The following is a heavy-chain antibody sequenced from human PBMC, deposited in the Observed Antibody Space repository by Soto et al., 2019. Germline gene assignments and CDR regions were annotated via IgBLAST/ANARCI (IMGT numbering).Heavy chain of an antibody. CDR3: GDNYHFDY. J-gene: IGHJ4*02. Sequence: PSETLSLTCTVSGGSIRVQSYYWTWIRQTPGKGLEWVGSSYYSGTSYFNPALKGRVTISVDTSTNQFSLRLTSVTAADTAVYVRGDNYHFDYWGQGLLVTVSS. CDR2: SYYSGTS. CDR1: GGSIRVQSYY. D-gene: IGHD5-12*01. V-gene: IGHV4-39*01.